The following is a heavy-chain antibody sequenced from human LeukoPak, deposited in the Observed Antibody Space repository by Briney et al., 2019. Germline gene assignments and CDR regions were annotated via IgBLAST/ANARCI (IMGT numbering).Heavy chain of an antibody. V-gene: IGHV4-30-4*01. J-gene: IGHJ4*02. CDR2: IYYSGST. CDR1: GGSISSGDYY. CDR3: ARGVVVVIGLDY. D-gene: IGHD3-22*01. Sequence: PSETLSLTCTVSGGSISSGDYYWSWIRQPPGKGLEWIGYIYYSGSTYYNPSLKSRVTISVDTSKNQFSLKLSSVTAADTAVYYCARGVVVVIGLDYWGQGTLVTVSS.